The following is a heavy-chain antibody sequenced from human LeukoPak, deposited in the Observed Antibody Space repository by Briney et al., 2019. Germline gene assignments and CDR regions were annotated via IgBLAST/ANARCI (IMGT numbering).Heavy chain of an antibody. J-gene: IGHJ5*02. CDR1: GGTFSNYA. D-gene: IGHD3-10*01. Sequence: SVKVSCKASGGTFSNYAIGWVRQAPGQGLEWMGGVIPIFSTANYAQKFQGRVTMTRDMSTSTDYMELSSLRSEDTAVYYCARDNSVGDIAWWFDPWGQGTLVTVSS. CDR3: ARDNSVGDIAWWFDP. CDR2: VIPIFSTA. V-gene: IGHV1-69*05.